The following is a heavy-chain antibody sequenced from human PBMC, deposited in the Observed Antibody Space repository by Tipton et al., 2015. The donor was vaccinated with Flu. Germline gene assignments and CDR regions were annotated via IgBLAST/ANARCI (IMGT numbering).Heavy chain of an antibody. CDR3: ARRSTVTTLLLFWYFDL. Sequence: TLSLTCAVYGGSFSGYYWSWIRQPPGKGLEWIGSIYYSGSTYYNPSLKSRVTISVDTSKNQFSLKLSSVTAADTAVYYCARRSTVTTLLLFWYFDLWGRGTLVTVSS. V-gene: IGHV4-34*01. CDR2: IYYSGST. CDR1: GGSFSGYY. J-gene: IGHJ2*01. D-gene: IGHD4-11*01.